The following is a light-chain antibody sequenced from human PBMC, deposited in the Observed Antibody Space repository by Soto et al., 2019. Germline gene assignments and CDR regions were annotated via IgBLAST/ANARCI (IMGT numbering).Light chain of an antibody. CDR2: DNY. V-gene: IGLV1-51*01. Sequence: QSVLTQPPSVSAAPGQKVTVSCSGSSSNIGNNDVSWYQQFPGTSPKLLIYDNYKRPSGIPDRFSGSKSGTSATLGITGLQTGDEADYYCGTWDSSLGAEVFGGGTKVTVL. CDR1: SSNIGNND. CDR3: GTWDSSLGAEV. J-gene: IGLJ3*02.